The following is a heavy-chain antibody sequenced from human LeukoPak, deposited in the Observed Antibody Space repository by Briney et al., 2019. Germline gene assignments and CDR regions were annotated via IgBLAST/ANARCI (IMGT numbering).Heavy chain of an antibody. Sequence: GGSLRLSCAASGFTFSSYAMSWVRQAPGKGLEWVSAISGSGGNTYYADSVKGRFTISRDNSKNTLYLQMNSLRAEDTAVYYCASLEGYSYGTGAFDIWGQGTMVTVSS. CDR2: ISGSGGNT. CDR3: ASLEGYSYGTGAFDI. V-gene: IGHV3-23*01. D-gene: IGHD5-18*01. J-gene: IGHJ3*02. CDR1: GFTFSSYA.